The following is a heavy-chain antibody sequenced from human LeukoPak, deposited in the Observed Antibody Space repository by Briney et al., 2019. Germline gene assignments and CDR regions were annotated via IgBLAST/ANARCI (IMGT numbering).Heavy chain of an antibody. CDR2: IHPRRGDT. CDR3: ARDGDYGTGSYYRGCIDS. CDR1: GYSFTAFY. J-gene: IGHJ4*02. Sequence: ASVKVSCKTSGYSFTAFYIHWVRQAPGQGLDWMGWIHPRRGDTNYAQKFQGGVTMTRDTSISTAYLDLSSLRSDDTAVYYCARDGDYGTGSYYRGCIDSWGQGTPVTVSP. D-gene: IGHD3-10*01. V-gene: IGHV1-2*02.